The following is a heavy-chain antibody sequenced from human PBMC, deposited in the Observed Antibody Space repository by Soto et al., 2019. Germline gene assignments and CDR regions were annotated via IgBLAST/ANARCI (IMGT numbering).Heavy chain of an antibody. J-gene: IGHJ4*02. CDR1: GFSLSNARMG. CDR2: IFSNDEK. CDR3: ARSYRASVVVVAATHLDY. D-gene: IGHD2-15*01. Sequence: QVTLKESGPVLVKPTETLTLTCTVSGFSLSNARMGVSWIRQPPGKALEWLAHIFSNDEKSYSTSLKSRLTISKDTSNSQVVLTMTNMDPVDTATYYCARSYRASVVVVAATHLDYWGQGTLVTVSS. V-gene: IGHV2-26*01.